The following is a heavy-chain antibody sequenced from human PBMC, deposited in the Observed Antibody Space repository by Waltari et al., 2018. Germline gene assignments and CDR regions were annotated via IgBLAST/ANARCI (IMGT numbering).Heavy chain of an antibody. J-gene: IGHJ4*02. V-gene: IGHV4-59*02. CDR1: GVPVSSHF. Sequence: QVQLQESGPRLVKPSETLSLTCTVSGVPVSSHFWTWILHPPGKGLEWFGYSYSDGRSTYSPTLKSRVTISIDTSRNEFSLKLSSVSAADTALYYCARASTTPRVGTTIGYFDYWGQGILVTVSS. CDR3: ARASTTPRVGTTIGYFDY. CDR2: SYSDGRS. D-gene: IGHD1-26*01.